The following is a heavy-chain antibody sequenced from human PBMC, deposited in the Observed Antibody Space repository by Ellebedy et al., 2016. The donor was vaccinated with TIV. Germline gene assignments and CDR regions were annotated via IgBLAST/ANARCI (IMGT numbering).Heavy chain of an antibody. CDR1: GYTLTELS. CDR2: IISILGIA. J-gene: IGHJ4*02. V-gene: IGHV1-69*04. D-gene: IGHD5-18*01. Sequence: AASVKVSCKVSGYTLTELSIHWVRQAPGQGLEWMGRIISILGIANYAQKFRDRVTITADKSTSTAYMELSSLRSEDTALYYCARDLVDTSMWAYFDYWGQGTLVTVSS. CDR3: ARDLVDTSMWAYFDY.